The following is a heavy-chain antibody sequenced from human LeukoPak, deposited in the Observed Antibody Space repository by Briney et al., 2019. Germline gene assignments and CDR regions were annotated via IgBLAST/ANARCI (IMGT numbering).Heavy chain of an antibody. V-gene: IGHV4-59*08. D-gene: IGHD6-19*01. CDR1: GFSISNYY. Sequence: PSETLSLTCSVSGFSISNYYWSWIRQSPGKGLEWIGYIYSTGSTDYNPSLKSRVTISVETSKNQFSLRLSSVTAADTAVYFCARHEGLARPFDYWGQGTLVPVSS. J-gene: IGHJ4*02. CDR2: IYSTGST. CDR3: ARHEGLARPFDY.